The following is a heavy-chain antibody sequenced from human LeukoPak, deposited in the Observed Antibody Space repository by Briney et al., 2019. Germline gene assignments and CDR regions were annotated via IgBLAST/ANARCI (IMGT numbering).Heavy chain of an antibody. V-gene: IGHV4-59*01. CDR2: IYYSGST. Sequence: SETLSLTCTVSGGSISSYYWSWIRQPPGKGLEWIGYIYYSGSTNYNPSLKSRVTISVDTSKNQFSLKLSSVTAADTAVYYCARSAAYSTSDYYYYMDVWGKGTTVTVSS. CDR1: GGSISSYY. CDR3: ARSAAYSTSDYYYYMDV. D-gene: IGHD6-6*01. J-gene: IGHJ6*03.